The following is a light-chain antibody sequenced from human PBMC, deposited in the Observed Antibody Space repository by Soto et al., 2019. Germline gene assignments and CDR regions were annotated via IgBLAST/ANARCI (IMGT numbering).Light chain of an antibody. V-gene: IGKV2-24*01. CDR1: QSLVHSDGNTY. CDR3: RQATHFPRT. J-gene: IGKJ1*01. Sequence: DVVMTQTPLSSPVTLGQPASISCRSSQSLVHSDGNTYLSWFQQRPGQSPRLLISQISKRFSGVPDRFSGSGAGTDFTMKINRVEAEDVGFYYCRQATHFPRTFGQGTKVEIK. CDR2: QIS.